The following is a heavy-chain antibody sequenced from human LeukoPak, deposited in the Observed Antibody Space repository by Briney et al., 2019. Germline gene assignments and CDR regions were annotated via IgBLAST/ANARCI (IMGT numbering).Heavy chain of an antibody. J-gene: IGHJ4*02. D-gene: IGHD2-15*01. CDR2: IYDSGST. CDR1: GASIRSGDYY. CDR3: ARDNSGPNDY. V-gene: IGHV4-30-4*01. Sequence: SETLSLTCTVSGASIRSGDYYWSWIRQPPGTGLEWIGYIYDSGSTYYNPSLKSRVTISVDTSKNQFSLKLSSVTAADTAVYYCARDNSGPNDYWGQGTLVTVSS.